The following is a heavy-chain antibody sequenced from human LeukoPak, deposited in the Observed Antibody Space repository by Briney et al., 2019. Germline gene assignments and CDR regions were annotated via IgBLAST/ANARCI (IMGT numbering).Heavy chain of an antibody. D-gene: IGHD3-9*01. CDR1: GYTFTSYG. V-gene: IGHV1-18*01. CDR3: ARGGLLRYFDWLSKYYFDY. Sequence: ASVKVSCKASGYTFTSYGISWVRQAPGQAPERMGWISAYNGNTNYAQKLQGRVAMTRDTSISTAYMELSRLISDDTAVYYCARGGLLRYFDWLSKYYFDYWGQGTLVTVSS. J-gene: IGHJ4*02. CDR2: ISAYNGNT.